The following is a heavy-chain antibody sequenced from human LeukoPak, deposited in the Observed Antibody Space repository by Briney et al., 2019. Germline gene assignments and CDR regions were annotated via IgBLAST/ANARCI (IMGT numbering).Heavy chain of an antibody. CDR1: GFTFSSYE. CDR2: ISSIGRTI. D-gene: IGHD1-1*01. Sequence: GGSLRLSCAASGFTFSSYEMNWVRQAPGKGLEWVSYISSIGRTIYYSDSVKGRFTISRDNAKNSLYLQMNSLRAKDTAVYYCARQTTGVYYYYMDVWGKGTTVTISS. CDR3: ARQTTGVYYYYMDV. V-gene: IGHV3-48*03. J-gene: IGHJ6*03.